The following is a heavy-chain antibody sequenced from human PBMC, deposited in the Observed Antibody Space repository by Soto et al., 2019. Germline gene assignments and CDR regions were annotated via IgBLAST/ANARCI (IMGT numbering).Heavy chain of an antibody. D-gene: IGHD3-3*01. CDR1: RFTFGDYW. V-gene: IGHV3-7*03. Sequence: GGSLRLSCAASRFTFGDYWMSWVRQAPGKGLEWVAHIKKDGSENYYVDSVTGRFTVSRDNTKNSLYLQMNSLRAEDTAVYYCAKLGSGYYTGLYFDYWGQGTLVTVSS. CDR3: AKLGSGYYTGLYFDY. CDR2: IKKDGSEN. J-gene: IGHJ4*02.